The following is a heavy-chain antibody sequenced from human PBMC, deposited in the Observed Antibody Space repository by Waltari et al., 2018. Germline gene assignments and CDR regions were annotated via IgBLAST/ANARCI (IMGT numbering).Heavy chain of an antibody. CDR1: GGSISRSNW. CDR2: IYHSGNI. Sequence: QVQLQESGPGLVKPSGTRSLTCAVSGGSISRSNWSSWVRQPPGKGLEWIGEIYHSGNINYNPSLKSRVTISVDKSKNPFSLWLTSVTAPDTAVYYCARSALGMVREITHPLDYWGQGTLVTVSS. D-gene: IGHD3-10*01. J-gene: IGHJ4*02. V-gene: IGHV4-4*02. CDR3: ARSALGMVREITHPLDY.